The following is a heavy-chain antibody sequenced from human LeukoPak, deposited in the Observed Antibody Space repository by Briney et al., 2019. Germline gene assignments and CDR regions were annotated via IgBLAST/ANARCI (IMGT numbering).Heavy chain of an antibody. Sequence: KPSETLSLTCAVYGGSFSGYYWSWIRQPPGKGLEWIGEINHSGSTNYNPSLKSRVTISVDTSKNQFSLKLSSVTAADTAVYYCAREHSSGWCPFDYWGQGTLVTVSS. J-gene: IGHJ4*02. V-gene: IGHV4-34*01. D-gene: IGHD6-19*01. CDR3: AREHSSGWCPFDY. CDR1: GGSFSGYY. CDR2: INHSGST.